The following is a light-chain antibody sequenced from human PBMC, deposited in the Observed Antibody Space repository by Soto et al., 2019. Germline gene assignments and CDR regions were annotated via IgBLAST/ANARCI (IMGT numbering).Light chain of an antibody. J-gene: IGLJ3*02. CDR3: VLYMGTGISV. CDR1: SGSVSTSYY. CDR2: STN. Sequence: QTVVTQEPSFSVSPGRTVTLTCGLSSGSVSTSYYPSWYQLTPGQAPRTLIYSTNTRSSGVPNRFSGSILENKAALPMTGAQAADESDYYCVLYMGTGISVFGGGTKLTVL. V-gene: IGLV8-61*01.